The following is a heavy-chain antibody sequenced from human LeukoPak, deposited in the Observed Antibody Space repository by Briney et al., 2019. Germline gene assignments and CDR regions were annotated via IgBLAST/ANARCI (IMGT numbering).Heavy chain of an antibody. Sequence: GGSLRLSCAASGFTSSDFHMCWIRQAPGKGLEWVSFSSTSGSTIFYADSVKGRFTISRDNAKNSLYLQMNSLRAEDTAVYYCARERADALDIWGPGTMVTVSS. V-gene: IGHV3-11*01. J-gene: IGHJ3*02. CDR1: GFTSSDFH. CDR3: ARERADALDI. CDR2: SSTSGSTI.